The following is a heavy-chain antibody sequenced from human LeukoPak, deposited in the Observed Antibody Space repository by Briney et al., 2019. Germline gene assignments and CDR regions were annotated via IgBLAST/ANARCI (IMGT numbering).Heavy chain of an antibody. J-gene: IGHJ6*03. CDR2: IYTSGST. CDR1: GGSISSYY. V-gene: IGHV4-4*09. D-gene: IGHD3-3*01. CDR3: ARQGVSDFWSGYFFPDYYMDV. Sequence: SETLSLTCTVSGGSISSYYWSWIRQPPGKGLEWIGYIYTSGSTNYNPSLKCRVTISVDTSKNQFSLKLSSVTAADTAVYYCARQGVSDFWSGYFFPDYYMDVWGKGTTVTVSS.